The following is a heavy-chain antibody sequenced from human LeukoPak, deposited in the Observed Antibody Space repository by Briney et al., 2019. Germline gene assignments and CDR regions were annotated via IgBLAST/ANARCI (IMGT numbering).Heavy chain of an antibody. Sequence: PGGSLRLSCAASGFTFSSYAMSWVRQAPGKGLEWVSAVSGSGDRTYNADSVKGRFTISRDNSKNTLYLQMNSLRAEDTAVYYCAKEKGMTGTTWGDYWGQGTLVTVSS. CDR3: AKEKGMTGTTWGDY. CDR2: VSGSGDRT. D-gene: IGHD1-7*01. J-gene: IGHJ4*02. V-gene: IGHV3-23*01. CDR1: GFTFSSYA.